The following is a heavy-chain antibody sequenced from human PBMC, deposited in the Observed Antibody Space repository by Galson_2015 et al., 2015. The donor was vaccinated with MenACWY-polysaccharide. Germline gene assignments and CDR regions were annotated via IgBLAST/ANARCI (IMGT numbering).Heavy chain of an antibody. CDR2: ISAYNGKS. Sequence: SVKVSCKASGYSFTTFGVSWVRQAPGEGREWMGWISAYNGKSQSAQKFQGRVTMTTETSTRTTYMELRSLTSDDTAVYYSPRVLVQILAAGIFFDFWGQRSPLPVSS. D-gene: IGHD6-13*01. J-gene: IGHJ4*02. V-gene: IGHV1-18*01. CDR1: GYSFTTFG. CDR3: PRVLVQILAAGIFFDF.